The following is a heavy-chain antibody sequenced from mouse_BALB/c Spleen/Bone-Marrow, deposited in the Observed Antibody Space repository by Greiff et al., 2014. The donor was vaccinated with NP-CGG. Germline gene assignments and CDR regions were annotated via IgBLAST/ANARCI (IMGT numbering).Heavy chain of an antibody. CDR2: IYPGDGDT. V-gene: IGHV1-80*01. Sequence: QVQLLQSGAELVRPGSSVKISCKASGYAFSTYWMNWVKQRPGQGLEWIGQIYPGDGDTNYNGKFKGKATLTADRSSSTASMQLSSLTSEDSAVYFCARVGFSFDYWGQGTTLTVSS. J-gene: IGHJ2*01. CDR3: ARVGFSFDY. D-gene: IGHD3-1*01. CDR1: GYAFSTYW.